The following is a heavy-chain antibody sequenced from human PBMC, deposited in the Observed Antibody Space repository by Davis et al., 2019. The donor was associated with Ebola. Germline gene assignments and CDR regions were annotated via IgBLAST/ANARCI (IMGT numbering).Heavy chain of an antibody. CDR3: AKPAVYGMDV. Sequence: GGSLRLSCAASGFTFSSFGIHWVRQPPGKGLEWVAFIRYDGNNKYYGDSVKGRFTISRDNSKNTVYLQMNSLRGEDTAVYYCAKPAVYGMDVWGHGTTVTVSS. CDR1: GFTFSSFG. V-gene: IGHV3-30*02. CDR2: IRYDGNNK. J-gene: IGHJ6*02.